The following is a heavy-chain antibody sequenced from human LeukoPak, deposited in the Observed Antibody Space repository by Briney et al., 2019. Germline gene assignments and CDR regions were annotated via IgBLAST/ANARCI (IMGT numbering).Heavy chain of an antibody. J-gene: IGHJ4*02. V-gene: IGHV3-48*01. CDR2: ISSSSGTI. D-gene: IGHD5-18*01. CDR1: GFTFSSYS. CDR3: ARALRAYSYGTFDY. Sequence: PGGSLRLSCAASGFTFSSYSMNWVRQAPGKGLEWVSCISSSSGTIYYADSVKGRFTISRDNAKNSLYLQMNSLRAGDTAVYYCARALRAYSYGTFDYWGQGTLVTVSS.